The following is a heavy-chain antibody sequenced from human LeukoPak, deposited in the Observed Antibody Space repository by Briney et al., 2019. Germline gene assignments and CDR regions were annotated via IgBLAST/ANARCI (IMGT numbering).Heavy chain of an antibody. J-gene: IGHJ4*02. Sequence: GGSLRLSCAASGFTFSSYAMSWVRQAPGKGLEWVSAISGSGGSTYYADSVKARFTISRDNSKNTLYLQMNSLRAEDTAVYYCAKDRWEEIYYGSGSYWDYWGQGTLVTVSS. CDR2: ISGSGGST. CDR3: AKDRWEEIYYGSGSYWDY. D-gene: IGHD3-10*01. V-gene: IGHV3-23*01. CDR1: GFTFSSYA.